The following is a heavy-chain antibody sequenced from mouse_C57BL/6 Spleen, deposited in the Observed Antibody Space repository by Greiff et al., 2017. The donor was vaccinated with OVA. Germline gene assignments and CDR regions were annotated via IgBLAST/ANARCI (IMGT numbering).Heavy chain of an antibody. CDR3: ARHTLRGNYFDY. CDR2: INYDGSST. J-gene: IGHJ2*01. D-gene: IGHD1-2*01. CDR1: GFTFSDYY. V-gene: IGHV5-16*01. Sequence: EVKLVESEGGLVQPGSSMKLSCTASGFTFSDYYMAWVRQVPEKGLEWVANINYDGSSTYYLDSLKSRFIISRDNAKNILYLQMSSLKSEDTATYYCARHTLRGNYFDYWGQGTTLTVSS.